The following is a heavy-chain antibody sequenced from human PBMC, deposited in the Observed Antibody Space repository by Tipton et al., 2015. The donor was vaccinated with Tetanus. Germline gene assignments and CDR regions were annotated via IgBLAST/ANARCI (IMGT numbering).Heavy chain of an antibody. CDR1: GFTVSSNY. CDR3: ARAPATWFDP. V-gene: IGHV3-11*04. Sequence: SLRLSCAASGFTVSSNYMSWIRQAPGKGLEWVSYISSSGSTIYYADSVKGRFTISRDNAKNSLYLQMNSLRAEDTAVYYCARAPATWFDPWGQGTLVTVSS. CDR2: ISSSGSTI. J-gene: IGHJ5*02.